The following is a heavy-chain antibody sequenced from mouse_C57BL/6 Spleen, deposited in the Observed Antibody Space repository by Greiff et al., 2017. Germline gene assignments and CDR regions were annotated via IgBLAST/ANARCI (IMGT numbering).Heavy chain of an antibody. CDR2: INPCSGYT. J-gene: IGHJ4*01. Sequence: QVQLQQPGAELAKPGASVKLSCKASGYTFTSYWMHWVKQRPGQGLEWIGYINPCSGYTKYNQKFKDKATLTAAKSSSTAYMQLSSLTSEASAVYDCARPDCYYVGSYAIDYWGQGTSVTVSS. CDR3: ARPDCYYVGSYAIDY. V-gene: IGHV1-7*01. CDR1: GYTFTSYW. D-gene: IGHD2-3*01.